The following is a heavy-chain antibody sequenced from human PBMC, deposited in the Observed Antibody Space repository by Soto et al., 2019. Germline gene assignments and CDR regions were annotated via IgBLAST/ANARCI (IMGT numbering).Heavy chain of an antibody. Sequence: QVQLVESGGGVVQPGRSLRLSCSASGFVFGTYAMHWVRQAPGKGLEWVAVIWYDGTKEYYADSVKGRFTISRDNSKNTLYLQMNSLRPEDTALYHCTRTRVLGVPFFQYWGQGTLVAVSS. CDR1: GFVFGTYA. CDR3: TRTRVLGVPFFQY. D-gene: IGHD3-10*01. V-gene: IGHV3-33*01. CDR2: IWYDGTKE. J-gene: IGHJ4*02.